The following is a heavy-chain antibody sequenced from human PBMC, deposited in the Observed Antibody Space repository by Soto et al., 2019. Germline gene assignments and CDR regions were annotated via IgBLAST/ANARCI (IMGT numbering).Heavy chain of an antibody. D-gene: IGHD2-15*01. V-gene: IGHV4-31*03. CDR2: IYYSGST. Sequence: SETLSLTCTVSGGSISSGGYYWSWIRQHPGKGLEWIGYIYYSGSTYYNPSLKSRVTISVDTSKNQFSLKLSSVTAADTAVYYCERGSMVGGMDVWGQGTTVTVSS. CDR3: ERGSMVGGMDV. CDR1: GGSISSGGYY. J-gene: IGHJ6*02.